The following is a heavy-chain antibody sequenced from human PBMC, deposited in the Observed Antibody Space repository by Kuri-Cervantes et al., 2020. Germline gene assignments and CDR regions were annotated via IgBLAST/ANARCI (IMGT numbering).Heavy chain of an antibody. V-gene: IGHV4-34*01. D-gene: IGHD6-13*01. CDR2: INHSGST. CDR3: ARGRSSWYSSRPTTWYYYYGMDV. CDR1: GGSFSGYY. J-gene: IGHJ6*02. Sequence: SETLSLTCAVYGGSFSGYYWSWIRQPPGKGLEWIGEINHSGSTNYNPSLKSRVTISVDTSKNRFSLKLSSVTAADTAVYHCARGRSSWYSSRPTTWYYYYGMDVWGQGTTVTVSS.